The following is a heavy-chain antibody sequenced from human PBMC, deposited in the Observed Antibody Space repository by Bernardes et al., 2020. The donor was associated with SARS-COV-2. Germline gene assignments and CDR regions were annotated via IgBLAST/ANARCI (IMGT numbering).Heavy chain of an antibody. J-gene: IGHJ6*02. V-gene: IGHV3-7*01. D-gene: IGHD2-15*01. CDR1: GFTFSSYW. CDR3: ARDSRVVAANYYYYGMDV. CDR2: IKQDGSEK. Sequence: GSLRLSCAASGFTFSSYWMSWVRQAPGKGLEWVANIKQDGSEKYYVDSVKGRFTISRDNAKNSLYLQMNSLRAEDTAVYYCARDSRVVAANYYYYGMDVWGQGTTVTVSS.